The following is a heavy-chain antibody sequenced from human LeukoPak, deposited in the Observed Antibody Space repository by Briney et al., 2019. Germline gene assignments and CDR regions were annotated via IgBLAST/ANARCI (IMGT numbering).Heavy chain of an antibody. Sequence: PSETLSLTCTVSGGSISSSSNYWGWIRQPPGEGLEWIGSIYYSGSTYYNPSLKSRVTISVDTSKNQFSLKLTSVTAADTAVYYCARRSEFDNTHYHYFDYWGQGALVTVSS. D-gene: IGHD2-15*01. CDR3: ARRSEFDNTHYHYFDY. V-gene: IGHV4-39*01. CDR2: IYYSGST. CDR1: GGSISSSSNY. J-gene: IGHJ4*02.